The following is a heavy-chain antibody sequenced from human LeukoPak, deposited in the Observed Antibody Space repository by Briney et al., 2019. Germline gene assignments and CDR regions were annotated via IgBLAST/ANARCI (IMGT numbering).Heavy chain of an antibody. CDR3: ARARYYYDSSGYCHFDY. CDR1: GGSISSGGYY. CDR2: IYYSGST. Sequence: SQTLSLTCTVSGGSISSGGYYWSWIRQHPGKGLEWIGYIYYSGSTYYNSSLKSRVTISVDTSKNQFSLKLSSVTAADTAVYYCARARYYYDSSGYCHFDYWGQGTLVTVSS. D-gene: IGHD3-22*01. V-gene: IGHV4-31*03. J-gene: IGHJ4*02.